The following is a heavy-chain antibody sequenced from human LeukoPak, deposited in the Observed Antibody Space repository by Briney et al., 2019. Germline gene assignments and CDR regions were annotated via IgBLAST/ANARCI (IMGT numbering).Heavy chain of an antibody. D-gene: IGHD6-13*01. J-gene: IGHJ4*02. CDR1: GFTFSSYA. CDR3: AKGPSNFIAAADNFDY. CDR2: ISGSGGST. V-gene: IGHV3-23*01. Sequence: PGGSLRLSCAASGFTFSSYAMSWVRQAPGKGLEWVSAISGSGGSTYYADSVKGRFTISRDNSKNTLYLQMNSPRAEDTAVYYCAKGPSNFIAAADNFDYWGQGTLVTVSS.